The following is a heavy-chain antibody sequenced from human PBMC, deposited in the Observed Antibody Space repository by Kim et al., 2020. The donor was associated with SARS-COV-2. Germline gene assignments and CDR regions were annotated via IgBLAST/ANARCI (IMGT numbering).Heavy chain of an antibody. CDR1: GGTFSSYA. Sequence: SVKVSCKASGGTFSSYAISWVRQAPGQGLEWMGGIIPIFGTANYAQKFQGRVTITADESTSTAYMELSSLRSEDTAVYYCAREPPDSSGYYLLGYYYGMDVWGQGTTVTVSS. J-gene: IGHJ6*02. CDR2: IIPIFGTA. CDR3: AREPPDSSGYYLLGYYYGMDV. D-gene: IGHD3-22*01. V-gene: IGHV1-69*13.